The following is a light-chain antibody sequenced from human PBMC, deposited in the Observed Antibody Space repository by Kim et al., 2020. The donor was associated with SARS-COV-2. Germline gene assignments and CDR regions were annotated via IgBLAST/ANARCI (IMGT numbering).Light chain of an antibody. CDR2: DAS. Sequence: LSPGERATLSCRVSQSVNGHLAWYQQKPGRAPRLLIYDASSRATGIPARFSGSGSGADFTLTISPLEPEDFAVYYCQQRFNWPPYTFGQGTKLEI. V-gene: IGKV3-11*01. J-gene: IGKJ2*01. CDR3: QQRFNWPPYT. CDR1: QSVNGH.